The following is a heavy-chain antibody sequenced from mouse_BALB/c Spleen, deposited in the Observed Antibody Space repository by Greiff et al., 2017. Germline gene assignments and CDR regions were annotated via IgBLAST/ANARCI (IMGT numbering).Heavy chain of an antibody. J-gene: IGHJ3*01. V-gene: IGHV5-6-5*01. D-gene: IGHD6-2*01. CDR3: ARGGLWAY. Sequence: SVKGRFTISRDNARNILYLQMSSLRSEDTAMYYCARGGLWAYWGQGTLVTVSA.